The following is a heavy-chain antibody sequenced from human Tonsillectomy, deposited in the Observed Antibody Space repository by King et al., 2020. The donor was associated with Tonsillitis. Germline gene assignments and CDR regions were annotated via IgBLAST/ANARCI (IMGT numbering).Heavy chain of an antibody. J-gene: IGHJ6*02. CDR2: IYTSGGT. CDR3: AGLDIYSGYDYYYYGRDV. D-gene: IGHD5-12*01. V-gene: IGHV4-4*07. CDR1: GGSISSYY. Sequence: QLQESGPGLVKPSETLSLTCTVSGGSISSYYWSWIRQPAGKGLEWIGRIYTSGGTNYNPSLKSRVTMSVDTSKDQFSLKLSSVTAADTAVYYCAGLDIYSGYDYYYYGRDVWGQGTTVTVSS.